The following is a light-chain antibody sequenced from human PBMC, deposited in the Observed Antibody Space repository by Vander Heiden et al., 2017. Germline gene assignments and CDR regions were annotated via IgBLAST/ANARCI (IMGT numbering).Light chain of an antibody. CDR1: AFPKTN. J-gene: IGLJ3*02. CDR2: EDS. V-gene: IGLV3-10*01. CDR3: YSTDSSGNHWV. Sequence: SYELTQAPTVPVPPGQTARLPCSGDAFPKTNTYGYQQKAGRAPVVVIYEDSERPSGIPERFSGSRSGTKATWTISGARVEDEADYYCYSTDSSGNHWVFGGGTKLTVL.